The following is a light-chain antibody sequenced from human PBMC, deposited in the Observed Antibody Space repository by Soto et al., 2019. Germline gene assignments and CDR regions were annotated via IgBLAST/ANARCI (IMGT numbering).Light chain of an antibody. V-gene: IGKV1-27*01. CDR3: QEYDTVRLT. CDR1: QGVANH. Sequence: DLQMTQSPSSLSASVGDTVTITCRASQGVANHLAWYQQKPGGVPELLISAASTLESGVPSRFSGSGSKKDFTLTISSLQPGDVATYYCQEYDTVRLTFGGGTKVEVK. CDR2: AAS. J-gene: IGKJ4*01.